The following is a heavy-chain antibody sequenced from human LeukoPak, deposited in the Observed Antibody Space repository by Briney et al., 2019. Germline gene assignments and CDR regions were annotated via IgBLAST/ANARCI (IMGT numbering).Heavy chain of an antibody. CDR3: ARSSGYSSSGGLNWFDT. J-gene: IGHJ5*02. V-gene: IGHV4-30-4*01. D-gene: IGHD6-13*01. Sequence: SETLSLTCTVSGGSISSGDYYWSWIRQPPGKGLEWIGYIYYSGSTYYNPSLKSRVTISVDTSKDQFSLKLSSVTAADTAVYYCARSSGYSSSGGLNWFDTWGQGTLVTVSS. CDR2: IYYSGST. CDR1: GGSISSGDYY.